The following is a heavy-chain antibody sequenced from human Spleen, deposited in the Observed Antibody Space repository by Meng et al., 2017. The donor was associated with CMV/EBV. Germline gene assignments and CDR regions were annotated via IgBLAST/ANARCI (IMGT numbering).Heavy chain of an antibody. CDR3: ARGGPRILTGFYMGFYYAMDV. V-gene: IGHV3-13*01. Sequence: GESLKISCAASGFNFSSYDMQWVRQVTGKGLEWVSAIGAAGDTYYLGSVKGRFTISRENAKNSLYLQMNSLRAGDTAVYYCARGGPRILTGFYMGFYYAMDVWGQGTTVTVSS. D-gene: IGHD3-9*01. J-gene: IGHJ6*02. CDR1: GFNFSSYD. CDR2: IGAAGDT.